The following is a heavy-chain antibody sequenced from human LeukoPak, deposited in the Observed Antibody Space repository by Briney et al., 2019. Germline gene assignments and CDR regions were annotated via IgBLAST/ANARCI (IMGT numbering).Heavy chain of an antibody. CDR3: ARAPLRYFVQRGEYFQH. D-gene: IGHD3-9*01. CDR1: GGSFSGYY. CDR2: INHSGST. J-gene: IGHJ1*01. V-gene: IGHV4-34*01. Sequence: SETLSLTCAVYGGSFSGYYWCWIRQPPGKGLEWIGEINHSGSTNYNPSLKSRVTISVDTSKNQFSLKLSSVTAADTAVYYCARAPLRYFVQRGEYFQHWGQGTLVTVSS.